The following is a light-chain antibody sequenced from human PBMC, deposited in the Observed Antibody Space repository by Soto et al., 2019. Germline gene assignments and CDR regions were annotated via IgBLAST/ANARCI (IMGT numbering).Light chain of an antibody. J-gene: IGLJ1*01. CDR3: SSYTDRNNLV. Sequence: QSVLTQSPSASGSPGQSVTISCTGTCSDIGGYNSVSWYQQHPGKAPKVMIYDVSKRPSGVPDRFSGSKSGNTASLTVSALQAEDEADYYCSSYTDRNNLVFGTGTKLTVL. CDR1: CSDIGGYNS. V-gene: IGLV2-8*01. CDR2: DVS.